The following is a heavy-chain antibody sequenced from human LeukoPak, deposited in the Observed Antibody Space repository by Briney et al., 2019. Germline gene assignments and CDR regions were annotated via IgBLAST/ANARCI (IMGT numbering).Heavy chain of an antibody. CDR1: GGSISSYY. CDR2: IYYSGST. Sequence: PSETLSLTCTVSGGSISSYYWSWIRQPPGKGLEWIGYIYYSGSTNYNPSLKSRVTISVDTSKNQFSLKLSSVTAADTAVYYCARHKPLIAAAVGWFDPWGQGTLVTVSS. V-gene: IGHV4-59*08. D-gene: IGHD6-13*01. CDR3: ARHKPLIAAAVGWFDP. J-gene: IGHJ5*02.